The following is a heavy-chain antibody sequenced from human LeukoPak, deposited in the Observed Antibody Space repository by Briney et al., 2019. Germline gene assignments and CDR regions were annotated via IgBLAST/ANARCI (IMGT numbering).Heavy chain of an antibody. Sequence: GGSLRLSCAASGFTFSRYSMTWVRQAPGKGLEWVAVISYDGSNKYYADSVKGRFTISRDNSKNTLYLQMNSLRAEDTAVYYCAKGIVATINFYYYYYMDVWGKGTTVTVSS. V-gene: IGHV3-30*18. CDR2: ISYDGSNK. CDR3: AKGIVATINFYYYYYMDV. CDR1: GFTFSRYS. J-gene: IGHJ6*03. D-gene: IGHD5-12*01.